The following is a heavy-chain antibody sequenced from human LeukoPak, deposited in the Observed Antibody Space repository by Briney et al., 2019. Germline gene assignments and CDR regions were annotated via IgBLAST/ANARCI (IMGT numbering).Heavy chain of an antibody. V-gene: IGHV3-30*04. CDR3: ARDGHYYDSSSYYSLDY. Sequence: GRSLRLSCAASGFTFSSYAMYWVRQAPGTGLEWVAVISYDGSNKYYADSVKGRFTISRDNSKNTLYLQMNSLRAEDTAVYYCARDGHYYDSSSYYSLDYWGQGALVTVSS. CDR1: GFTFSSYA. J-gene: IGHJ4*02. CDR2: ISYDGSNK. D-gene: IGHD3-22*01.